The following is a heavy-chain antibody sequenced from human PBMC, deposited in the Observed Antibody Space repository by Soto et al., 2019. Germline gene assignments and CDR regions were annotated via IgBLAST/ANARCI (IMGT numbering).Heavy chain of an antibody. D-gene: IGHD4-17*01. CDR1: GGSISGSSYY. CDR3: ARHGVVTTYATTHY. Sequence: PSETLSLTCTVSGGSISGSSYYWGWIRQPPGKGLEWTGSIYYSGNTYYNPSLKSRVTISVDTSKNQFSLRLTSVTAADTAVYYCARHGVVTTYATTHYWRPATLVTVS. V-gene: IGHV4-39*01. J-gene: IGHJ4*02. CDR2: IYYSGNT.